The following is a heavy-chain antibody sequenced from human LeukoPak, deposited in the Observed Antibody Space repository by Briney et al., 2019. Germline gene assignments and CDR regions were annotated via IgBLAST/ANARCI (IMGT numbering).Heavy chain of an antibody. J-gene: IGHJ4*02. CDR1: GFTFDDYA. D-gene: IGHD2-15*01. CDR3: AKGMEYCSGGSCYDFGY. Sequence: GGSLRLSCAASGFTFDDYAMHWVRQAPGKGLEWVSLISGDGGSTYYADSVKGRFTISRDNSKNSLYLQMNNLRTEDTALYYCAKGMEYCSGGSCYDFGYWGQGTLVTVSS. CDR2: ISGDGGST. V-gene: IGHV3-43*02.